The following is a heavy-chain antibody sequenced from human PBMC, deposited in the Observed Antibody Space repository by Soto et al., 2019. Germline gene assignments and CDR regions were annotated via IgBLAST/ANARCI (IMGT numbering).Heavy chain of an antibody. CDR3: VQSRCGGDCLEIYSSHAYHGLDV. V-gene: IGHV2-5*02. CDR2: LYWDDDQ. D-gene: IGHD2-21*02. CDR1: GLSLRTTGVG. Sequence: QVTLKESGPTLVKPTQTLTLTCTVSGLSLRTTGVGVGWVRQPPGKALEWLALLYWDDDQRYSPSLRSRLTIAXYXSXKXXVLTMTNMDTVDTATYYCVQSRCGGDCLEIYSSHAYHGLDVWGQGTTVTVSS. J-gene: IGHJ6*02.